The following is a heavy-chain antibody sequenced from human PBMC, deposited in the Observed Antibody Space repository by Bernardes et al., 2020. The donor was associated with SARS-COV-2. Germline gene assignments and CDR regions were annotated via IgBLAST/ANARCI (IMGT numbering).Heavy chain of an antibody. CDR3: ARMALGYCSSTSCYSGFDS. Sequence: SETLSLTCTVSGGPISSYYWSWIRQPPGKGLEWIGYIYYSGSTNYNPSLKSRVTISVDTSKNQFSLNLCSVTAADTAVYYCARMALGYCSSTSCYSGFDSWGQGTLVTVAS. CDR2: IYYSGST. V-gene: IGHV4-59*01. J-gene: IGHJ5*02. CDR1: GGPISSYY. D-gene: IGHD2-2*01.